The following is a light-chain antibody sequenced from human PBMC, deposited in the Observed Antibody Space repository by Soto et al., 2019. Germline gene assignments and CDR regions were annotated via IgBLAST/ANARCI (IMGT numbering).Light chain of an antibody. CDR1: RXDIGSNS. CDR3: AAWDDSLTGPV. CDR2: NNN. Sequence: QSALTQPPSASGTPGQTVIISCSGSRXDIGSNSVNWYQHLPGTAPKLLIYNNNQRPSGVPDRFSGSKSGTSASLAISGPQSEDEADYYCAAWDDSLTGPVFGTGTKVTVL. J-gene: IGLJ1*01. V-gene: IGLV1-44*01.